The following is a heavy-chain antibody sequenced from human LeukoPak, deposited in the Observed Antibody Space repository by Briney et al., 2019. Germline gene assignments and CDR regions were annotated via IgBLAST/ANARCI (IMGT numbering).Heavy chain of an antibody. CDR3: ARLGWKQTVFDY. CDR2: INHSGST. D-gene: IGHD1-1*01. Sequence: SEALSLTRARYLGSFRGYYWRWMRPPPPKGLEWIGEINHSGSTNYNPCLKSRITISVDTSKNQFSLKLSSVTAADTAVYYCARLGWKQTVFDYWGQGTLVTVSS. V-gene: IGHV4-34*01. CDR1: LGSFRGYY. J-gene: IGHJ4*02.